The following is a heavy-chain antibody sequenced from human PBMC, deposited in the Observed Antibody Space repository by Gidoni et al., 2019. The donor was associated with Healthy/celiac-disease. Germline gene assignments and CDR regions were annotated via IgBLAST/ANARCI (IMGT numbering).Heavy chain of an antibody. D-gene: IGHD5-12*01. CDR1: GYTFTGYY. CDR3: ARVGYAGSYYYYYGMDV. V-gene: IGHV1-2*02. J-gene: IGHJ6*02. CDR2: INPNSGGT. Sequence: QVQLVQSGAEVKKPGASVKVSCKASGYTFTGYYMHWVRQAPGQGLEWMGWINPNSGGTNYAQKFQGRVTMTRDTSISTAYMELSRLRSDDTAVYYGARVGYAGSYYYYYGMDVWGQGTTVTVSS.